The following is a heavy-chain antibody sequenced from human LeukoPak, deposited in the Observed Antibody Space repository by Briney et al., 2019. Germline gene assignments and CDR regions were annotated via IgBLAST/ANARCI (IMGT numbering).Heavy chain of an antibody. V-gene: IGHV4-39*01. J-gene: IGHJ4*02. CDR2: GYHSGTT. CDR1: GGPLSSSSFY. Sequence: KPSETPSLTCAVSGGPLSSSSFYWGWVRQSPREGLGWVGSGYHSGTTYYNPSLESRVSIFIDTSKNQFSLKLSSVTAADTAVYYCARGSRDGYNTFDYWGQGTLVTVSS. CDR3: ARGSRDGYNTFDY. D-gene: IGHD5-24*01.